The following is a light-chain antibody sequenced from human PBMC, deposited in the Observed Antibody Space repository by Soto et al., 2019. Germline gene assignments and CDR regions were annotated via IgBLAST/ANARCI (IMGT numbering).Light chain of an antibody. Sequence: EIVLTQSPGTLSLSPGERATLSCRASQSVSSSYLAWYQQKPGQAPRLIIYGASSRATGIPDRFSGSGSGTDFTLPISRLEPEDFAVYYCQQYGSSPMYTFGQGTKLEIK. J-gene: IGKJ2*01. CDR1: QSVSSSY. CDR3: QQYGSSPMYT. V-gene: IGKV3-20*01. CDR2: GAS.